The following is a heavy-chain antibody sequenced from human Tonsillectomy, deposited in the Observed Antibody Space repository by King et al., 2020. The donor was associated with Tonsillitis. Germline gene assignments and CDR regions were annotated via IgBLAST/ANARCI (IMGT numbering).Heavy chain of an antibody. D-gene: IGHD1-26*01. V-gene: IGHV3-23*04. J-gene: IGHJ2*01. CDR2: ISGSVGST. CDR3: AKDLVGATIWYFDL. Sequence: VQLVESGGGLVQPGGSLRLSCAASGFTFSSYARSWVRQAPGKGLEWVSTISGSVGSTYYADSVKGRFTISRDNSKNTLYLQMNSLRAEDTAVYYCAKDLVGATIWYFDLWGRGTLVTVSS. CDR1: GFTFSSYA.